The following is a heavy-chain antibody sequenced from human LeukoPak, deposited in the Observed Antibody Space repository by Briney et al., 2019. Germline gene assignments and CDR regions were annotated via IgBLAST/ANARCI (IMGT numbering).Heavy chain of an antibody. J-gene: IGHJ4*02. CDR1: GYTFTSYS. CDR2: ISTYNGNT. Sequence: ASVKVSCKASGYTFTSYSINWVRQAPGQGLEWMGWISTYNGNTNYAQKLQGRVTTTTDTSTSTAYMELRSLRSDDTAVYYCAKDRWRDGSSSFDNWGQGTLVTVSS. V-gene: IGHV1-18*01. CDR3: AKDRWRDGSSSFDN. D-gene: IGHD6-6*01.